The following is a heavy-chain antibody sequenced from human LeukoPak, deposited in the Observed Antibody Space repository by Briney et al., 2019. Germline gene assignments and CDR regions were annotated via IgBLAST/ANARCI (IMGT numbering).Heavy chain of an antibody. V-gene: IGHV3-30*03. CDR3: ARQESRNYYYEGLDY. CDR2: ISYNGGKK. J-gene: IGHJ4*02. CDR1: GFTFSSYW. Sequence: QAGGSLRLSCAASGFTFSSYWMTWVRQAPGKGLEWVALISYNGGKKDYADSVKGRFTIDRDNSKNTVYLQMNSLRPDDTAIYFCARQESRNYYYEGLDYWGQGNLVTVSS. D-gene: IGHD3-22*01.